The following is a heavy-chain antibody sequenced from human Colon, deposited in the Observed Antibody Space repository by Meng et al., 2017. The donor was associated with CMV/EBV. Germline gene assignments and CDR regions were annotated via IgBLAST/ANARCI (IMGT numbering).Heavy chain of an antibody. V-gene: IGHV3-43*01. CDR3: AKGTAATTVPDFDS. CDR2: VSWDGGST. J-gene: IGHJ4*02. Sequence: GGSLRLSCAASGFTFDDYTRNWVRHAPGKGLEWVALVSWDGGSTRYADSVRGRFTISRDNSNNLLVLQLNSLRSDDSALYYCAKGTAATTVPDFDSWGQGTLVTVSS. CDR1: GFTFDDYT. D-gene: IGHD4-17*01.